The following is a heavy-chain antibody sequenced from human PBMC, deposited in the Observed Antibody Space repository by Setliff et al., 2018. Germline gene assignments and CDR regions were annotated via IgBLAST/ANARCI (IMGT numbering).Heavy chain of an antibody. D-gene: IGHD6-13*01. V-gene: IGHV4-38-2*01. CDR1: GYSISSGYY. CDR2: IYHSGST. CDR3: ARSAGYSSSWYNYYYGMDV. Sequence: SETLSLTCAVSGYSISSGYYWGWIRQPPGKGLEWIGSIYHSGSTYYNPSLKSRVAISVDTSKNQFSLKLSSVTAADTAVYYCARSAGYSSSWYNYYYGMDVWGQGTTVTV. J-gene: IGHJ6*02.